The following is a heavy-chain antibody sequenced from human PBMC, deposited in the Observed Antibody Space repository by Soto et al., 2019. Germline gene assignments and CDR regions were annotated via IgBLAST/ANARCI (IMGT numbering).Heavy chain of an antibody. CDR2: IIPILGIA. V-gene: IGHV1-69*02. Sequence: GASVKVSCKASGGTFGSYTISWVRQAPGQGLEWMGRIIPILGIANYAQKFQGRVTITADKSTSTAYMELSSLRSEDTAVYYCARKGSAYGDYDAFDIWGQGTMVTVSS. J-gene: IGHJ3*02. CDR1: GGTFGSYT. CDR3: ARKGSAYGDYDAFDI. D-gene: IGHD4-17*01.